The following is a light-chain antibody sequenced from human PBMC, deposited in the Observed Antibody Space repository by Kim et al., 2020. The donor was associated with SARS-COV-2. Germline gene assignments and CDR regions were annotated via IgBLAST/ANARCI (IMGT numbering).Light chain of an antibody. Sequence: ASVGDRVTITCRASKGISSYLAWYQQKPGKAPKLLIYAASTLQSGVPSRFSGSGSGTEFTLTISSLQPEDFATYYCQQLNSYPRYTFGQGTKLEI. CDR1: KGISSY. J-gene: IGKJ2*01. CDR3: QQLNSYPRYT. V-gene: IGKV1-9*01. CDR2: AAS.